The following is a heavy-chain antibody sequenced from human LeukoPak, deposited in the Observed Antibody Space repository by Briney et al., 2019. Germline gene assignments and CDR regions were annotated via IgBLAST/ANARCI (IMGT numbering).Heavy chain of an antibody. D-gene: IGHD3-22*01. V-gene: IGHV1-2*02. J-gene: IGHJ3*02. CDR2: INPNSGGT. CDR1: GYTFTNYG. CDR3: ARGLDSSGYFAAFDI. Sequence: ASVKVSSKASGYTFTNYGISWVRQAPGQGLEWMGWINPNSGGTNYAQKFQGRVTMTRDTSISTAYMELSRLRSDDTAVYYCARGLDSSGYFAAFDIWGQGTMVTVSS.